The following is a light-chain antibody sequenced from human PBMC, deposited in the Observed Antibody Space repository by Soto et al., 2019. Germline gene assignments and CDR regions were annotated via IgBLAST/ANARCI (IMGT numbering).Light chain of an antibody. CDR2: EVT. Sequence: QSALTQPPSASGSPGQSVTISCTGTSSDVGGYNSVSWYQQHPGQAPKLMIYEVTKRPSGVPDRFSGSKSGNTASLTVSGLQADDEADYYCSSYAGSNNLYVFGTGTKVTVL. CDR1: SSDVGGYNS. CDR3: SSYAGSNNLYV. J-gene: IGLJ1*01. V-gene: IGLV2-8*01.